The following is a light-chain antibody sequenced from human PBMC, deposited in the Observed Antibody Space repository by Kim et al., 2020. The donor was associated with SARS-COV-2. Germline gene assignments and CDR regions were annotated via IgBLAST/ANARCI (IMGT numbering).Light chain of an antibody. CDR1: QSVDGW. CDR3: KQYETYWT. V-gene: IGKV1-5*03. Sequence: DIQMTQSPATLSAFVGDRVNMTCRASQSVDGWLAWYQQKPGKAPRLLIYQASKLASGVPSRFRGSGSGTDFTLTVSYLQSDDSAVYYCKQYETYWTFGPGTKVDIK. CDR2: QAS. J-gene: IGKJ1*01.